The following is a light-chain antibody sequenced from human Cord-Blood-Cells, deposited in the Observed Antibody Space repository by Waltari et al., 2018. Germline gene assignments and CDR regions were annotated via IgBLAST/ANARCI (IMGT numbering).Light chain of an antibody. CDR3: QQSYSTPLT. V-gene: IGKV1-39*01. Sequence: DIQMTQSPSSLSASVGDSVTITCRAIQSISSYLNWYQQKPGKAPKLLIYAASSLQSGVPSRFSGSGSGTDFTLTISSLQPEDFATYYCQQSYSTPLTFGGGTKVEIK. CDR1: QSISSY. CDR2: AAS. J-gene: IGKJ4*01.